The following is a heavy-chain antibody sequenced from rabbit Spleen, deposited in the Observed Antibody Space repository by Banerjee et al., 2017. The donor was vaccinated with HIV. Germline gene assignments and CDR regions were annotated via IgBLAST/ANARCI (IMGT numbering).Heavy chain of an antibody. CDR2: IYAGSSGSA. D-gene: IGHD8-1*01. CDR3: ARDSASSFSSYGMDL. J-gene: IGHJ6*01. CDR1: RFTISSTYY. Sequence: QQQLEESGGGLVKPEGSLTLTCTASRFTISSTYYMCWVRQAPGKGLEWIGCIYAGSSGSAYYASWAKGRFTISKTSSTTVTLQMTSLTVADTAIYFCARDSASSFSSYGMDLGGPGTLVTVS. V-gene: IGHV1S45*01.